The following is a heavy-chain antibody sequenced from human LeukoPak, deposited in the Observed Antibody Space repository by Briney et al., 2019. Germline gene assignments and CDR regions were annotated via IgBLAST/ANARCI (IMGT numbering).Heavy chain of an antibody. D-gene: IGHD3-10*01. V-gene: IGHV3-15*01. CDR1: GFTFTNAW. J-gene: IGHJ4*02. Sequence: PGGSLRLSCAASGFTFTNAWVTGVRQAPGGGGEGVGRIKSKGDGETTDSAAPVKGRFTMSRDDSKATLYLQMNSLKAEDTAVYYCATDLGLTMIRGVIVHWGQGALVTVSS. CDR3: ATDLGLTMIRGVIVH. CDR2: IKSKGDGETT.